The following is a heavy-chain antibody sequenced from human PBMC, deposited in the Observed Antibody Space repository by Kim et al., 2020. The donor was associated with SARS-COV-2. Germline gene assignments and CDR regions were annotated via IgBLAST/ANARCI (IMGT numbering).Heavy chain of an antibody. CDR3: ATKARYYDSSGDN. D-gene: IGHD3-22*01. V-gene: IGHV1-69*01. Sequence: AQKFQGRFTITADESTSTAYMELSSLRSEDTAVYYCATKARYYDSSGDNWGQGTLVTVSS. J-gene: IGHJ4*02.